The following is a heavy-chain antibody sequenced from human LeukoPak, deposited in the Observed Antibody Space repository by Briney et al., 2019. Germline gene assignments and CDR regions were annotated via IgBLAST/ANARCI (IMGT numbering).Heavy chain of an antibody. D-gene: IGHD3-22*01. CDR1: GGSISSGGHF. J-gene: IGHJ5*02. V-gene: IGHV4-31*03. Sequence: SQTLSLTCTVSGGSISSGGHFWSWIRQHPGRGLEWIGYIYYSGSTYYNPSLKSRVTISVDTSKNQFSLRLNSVTAADTAVYYCTRDGPRSSGYPDTWGQGTLVTVSS. CDR2: IYYSGST. CDR3: TRDGPRSSGYPDT.